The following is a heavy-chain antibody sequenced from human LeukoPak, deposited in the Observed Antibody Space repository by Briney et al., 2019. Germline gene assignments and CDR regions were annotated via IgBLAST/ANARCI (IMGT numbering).Heavy chain of an antibody. V-gene: IGHV4-34*01. CDR3: ARSRYSSSWASPYYGMDV. J-gene: IGHJ6*02. D-gene: IGHD6-13*01. CDR2: INHSGST. CDR1: GGSFSGYY. Sequence: SETLSLTCAVYGGSFSGYYWSWIRQPPGKGLEWIGEINHSGSTNYNPSLKSRVTISVDTSKNQFSLKLSSVTAADTAVYYCARSRYSSSWASPYYGMDVWGQGTTVTVSS.